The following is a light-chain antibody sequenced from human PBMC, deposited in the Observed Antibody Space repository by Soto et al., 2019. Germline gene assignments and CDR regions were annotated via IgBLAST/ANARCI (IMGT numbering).Light chain of an antibody. J-gene: IGLJ1*01. CDR1: ISDVGGYNF. CDR2: DVS. V-gene: IGLV2-14*03. CDR3: SSFTGSNYV. Sequence: QSVLTQPASVSGSPGQSITISCTGTISDVGGYNFVSWYLQYPGKAPKLMICDVSNRPSGVSNRFSGSKSGNTASLTISGLQAEDEADHYCSSFTGSNYVFGTGTKLTVL.